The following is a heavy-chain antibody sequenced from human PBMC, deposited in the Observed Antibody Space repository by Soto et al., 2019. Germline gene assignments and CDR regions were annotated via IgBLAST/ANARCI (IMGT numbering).Heavy chain of an antibody. CDR2: ILSSGGDT. D-gene: IGHD4-17*01. Sequence: DVPVLESGGGLVQPGGSLRLSCAASGFTFSTYAMTWVRRAPGKGLEWVSTILSSGGDTYYADSVKGRFTISRDNSMNTLYLQMNSMRTEDTAVYQYAKYSNGYSSNFRLDVWGQGTTVTVSS. J-gene: IGHJ6*02. CDR1: GFTFSTYA. CDR3: AKYSNGYSSNFRLDV. V-gene: IGHV3-23*01.